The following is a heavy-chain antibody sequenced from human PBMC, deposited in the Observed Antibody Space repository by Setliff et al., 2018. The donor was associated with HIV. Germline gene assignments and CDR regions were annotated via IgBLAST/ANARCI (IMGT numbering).Heavy chain of an antibody. CDR2: ISYDGSNK. CDR1: GFTFSSYA. V-gene: IGHV3-30-3*01. Sequence: GGSLRLSCAASGFTFSSYAMHWVRQAPGKGLEWVAVISYDGSNKYYADSVKGRFTISRDNSKNTLYLQMNSLRAEDTAVYYCAKGCGGAGFCYYADYWGQGTVVTVSS. CDR3: AKGCGGAGFCYYADY. J-gene: IGHJ4*02. D-gene: IGHD2-21*01.